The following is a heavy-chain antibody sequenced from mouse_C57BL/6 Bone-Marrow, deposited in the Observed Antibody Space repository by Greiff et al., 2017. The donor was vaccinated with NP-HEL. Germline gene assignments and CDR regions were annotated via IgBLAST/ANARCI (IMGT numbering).Heavy chain of an antibody. J-gene: IGHJ3*01. CDR1: GFTFSNYW. Sequence: EVKLVESGGGLVQPGGSMKLSCVASGFTFSNYWMNWVRQSPEKGLEWVAQIRLKSDNYATHYAESVKGRFTISRDDSKSSVYLQMNNLRAEDTGIYYCTTMFTRRAWFAYWGQGTLVTVSA. V-gene: IGHV6-3*01. CDR3: TTMFTRRAWFAY. D-gene: IGHD2-2*01. CDR2: IRLKSDNYAT.